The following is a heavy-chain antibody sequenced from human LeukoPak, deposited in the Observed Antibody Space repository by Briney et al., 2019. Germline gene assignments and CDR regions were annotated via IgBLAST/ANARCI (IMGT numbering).Heavy chain of an antibody. V-gene: IGHV5-10-1*01. CDR1: GYSFTSYW. J-gene: IGHJ4*02. CDR3: ARRLQRHFDY. D-gene: IGHD2-15*01. CDR2: IDPSDSYT. Sequence: GEPLKISCKGSGYSFTSYWISWVRQMPGKGLEWMGRIDPSDSYTNYSPSFQGHVTISVDKSISTAYLQWSSLKASDTAMYYCARRLQRHFDYWGQGTLVTVSS.